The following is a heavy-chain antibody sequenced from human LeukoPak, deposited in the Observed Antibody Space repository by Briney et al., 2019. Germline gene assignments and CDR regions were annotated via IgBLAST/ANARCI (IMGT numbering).Heavy chain of an antibody. CDR2: IYYSGST. D-gene: IGHD6-13*01. CDR1: GGSISSSSYY. V-gene: IGHV4-39*07. Sequence: SETLSLTCTVSGGSISSSSYYWGWIRQPPGKGLEWIGSIYYSGSTYYNPSLKSRVTISVDTSKNQFSLKLSSVTAADTAVYYCARGIAAAGTGYWGQGTLVTVSS. J-gene: IGHJ4*02. CDR3: ARGIAAAGTGY.